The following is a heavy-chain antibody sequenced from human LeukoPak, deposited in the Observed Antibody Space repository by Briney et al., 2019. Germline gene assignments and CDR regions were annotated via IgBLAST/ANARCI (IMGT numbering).Heavy chain of an antibody. CDR3: ARDRSTSNYDILTGYYIDYYGMDV. CDR1: GDSISSHY. V-gene: IGHV4-59*11. Sequence: PSETLSLTCTVSGDSISSHYWSWIRQPPGKGLEWIGHIYYNGGTNYNPSLKSRVTISVDTSRTQFSLKLNSVTAADTAVYYCARDRSTSNYDILTGYYIDYYGMDVWGQGTTVTVSS. J-gene: IGHJ6*02. D-gene: IGHD3-9*01. CDR2: IYYNGGT.